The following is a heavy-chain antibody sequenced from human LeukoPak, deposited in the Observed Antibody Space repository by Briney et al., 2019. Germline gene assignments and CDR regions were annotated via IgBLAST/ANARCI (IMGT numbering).Heavy chain of an antibody. CDR2: INHSGST. J-gene: IGHJ4*02. CDR1: GGSFSGYY. V-gene: IGHV4-34*01. CDR3: AGLGAQGSYGFDY. D-gene: IGHD5-18*01. Sequence: SETLSLTCAVYGGSFSGYYWSWIRQPPGKGLEWIGEINHSGSTYYNPSLKSRVTISVDTSKNQFSLKLSSVTAADTAVYYCAGLGAQGSYGFDYWGQGTLVTVSS.